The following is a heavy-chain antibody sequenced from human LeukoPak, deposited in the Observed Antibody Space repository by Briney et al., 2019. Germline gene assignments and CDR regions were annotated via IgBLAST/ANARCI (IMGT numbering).Heavy chain of an antibody. D-gene: IGHD6-19*01. CDR3: ARDIGSGWWLDY. V-gene: IGHV1-46*01. CDR1: GYTFTSYY. Sequence: ASVKVSCKASGYTFTSYYMHWVRQAPGQGLEWMGIINPSGGSTNYAQKLQGRVTMTTDTSTSTAYMELRSLRSDDTAVYYCARDIGSGWWLDYWGQGTLVTVSS. CDR2: INPSGGST. J-gene: IGHJ4*02.